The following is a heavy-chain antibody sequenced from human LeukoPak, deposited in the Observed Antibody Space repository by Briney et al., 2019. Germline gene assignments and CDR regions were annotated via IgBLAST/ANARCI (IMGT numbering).Heavy chain of an antibody. CDR1: GFTFDDYA. J-gene: IGHJ4*02. V-gene: IGHV3-23*01. CDR2: NSGGGT. Sequence: GGSLRLSCAASGFTFDDYAMHWVRQAPGKGLEWVSTNSGGGTYYADSVKGRFTISRDNSKNTLYLQMNSLRAEDTAVYYCAMAQWLEYYFDYWGQGTLVTVSS. CDR3: AMAQWLEYYFDY. D-gene: IGHD6-19*01.